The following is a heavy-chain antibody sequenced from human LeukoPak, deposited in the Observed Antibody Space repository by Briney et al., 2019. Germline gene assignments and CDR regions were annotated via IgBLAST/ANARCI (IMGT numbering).Heavy chain of an antibody. V-gene: IGHV1-24*01. Sequence: GASVKVSCKVSGYTLTELSMHWVRQAPGKGLEWMGGFDPEDGETIYAQKFQGRVNMTEDTSTDTAYTELSSLRSEDTAVYYCAIGPLHYWGQGTLVTVSS. CDR3: AIGPLHY. CDR1: GYTLTELS. D-gene: IGHD3-10*01. J-gene: IGHJ4*02. CDR2: FDPEDGET.